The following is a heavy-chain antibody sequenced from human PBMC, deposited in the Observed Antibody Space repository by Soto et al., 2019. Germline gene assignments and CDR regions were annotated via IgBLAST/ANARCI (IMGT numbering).Heavy chain of an antibody. D-gene: IGHD3-10*01. V-gene: IGHV3-30-3*01. CDR1: GFTFSSYA. J-gene: IGHJ4*02. CDR2: ISYDGSNK. Sequence: QVQLVESGGGVVQPGRSLRLSCAASGFTFSSYAMHWVRQAPGKGLEWVAVISYDGSNKYYADSVKGRFTISRDNSKNTLYLQMNSLRAEDTAVYYCAGDAEGLWFGDFDYWGQGTLVTVSS. CDR3: AGDAEGLWFGDFDY.